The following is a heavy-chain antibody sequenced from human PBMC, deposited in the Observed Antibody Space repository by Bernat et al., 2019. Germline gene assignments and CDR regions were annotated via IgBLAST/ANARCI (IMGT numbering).Heavy chain of an antibody. CDR2: IKQDGSEK. CDR1: GFTFSSYW. J-gene: IGHJ4*02. D-gene: IGHD3-22*01. V-gene: IGHV3-7*03. Sequence: EVQLLESGGGLVQPGGSLRLSCAASGFTFSSYWMSWVRQAPGKGLEWVANIKQDGSEKYYVDSVKGRFTISRDNAKNSLYLQMNSLRAEDTAVYYCARDLYDSSGYYHLYYFDYWGQGTLVTVSS. CDR3: ARDLYDSSGYYHLYYFDY.